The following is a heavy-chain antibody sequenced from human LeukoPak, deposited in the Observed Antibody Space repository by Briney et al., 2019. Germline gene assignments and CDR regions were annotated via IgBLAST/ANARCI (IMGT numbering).Heavy chain of an antibody. CDR2: TYYRSKWGS. CDR3: ARGRSWPLDY. CDR1: GDTVSGNTVS. D-gene: IGHD6-13*01. Sequence: SQTLSLTCAISGDTVSGNTVSWHWIRQSPSRGLEWLGRTYYRSKWGSDYAVSVKSRMTINTDTSKNQFSLQLNSVTPEDTAVYYCARGRSWPLDYWGQGTLATVSS. J-gene: IGHJ4*02. V-gene: IGHV6-1*01.